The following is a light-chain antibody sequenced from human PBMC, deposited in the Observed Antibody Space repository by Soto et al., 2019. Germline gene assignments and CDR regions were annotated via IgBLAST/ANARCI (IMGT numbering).Light chain of an antibody. CDR1: SSNIGSNY. Sequence: QSVLTQPPSASGTPGQGVTVSCSGSSSNIGSNYVYWYQQLPGTAPKLLIYRNDQRPSGVPDQFSGSKSGTSASLAISGLRSEDEADYYCAAWDDSLSGRVFGGGTKLTVL. J-gene: IGLJ2*01. V-gene: IGLV1-47*01. CDR3: AAWDDSLSGRV. CDR2: RND.